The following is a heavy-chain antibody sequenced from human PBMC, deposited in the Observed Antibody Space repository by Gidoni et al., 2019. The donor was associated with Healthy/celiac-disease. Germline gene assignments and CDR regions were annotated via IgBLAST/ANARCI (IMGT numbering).Heavy chain of an antibody. CDR3: ARALIYYYDSSGQNTQVGPFDY. Sequence: GNTNYAQKLQGRVTMTTDTSTSTAYMELRSLRSDDTAVYYCARALIYYYDSSGQNTQVGPFDYWGQGTLVTVSS. J-gene: IGHJ4*02. V-gene: IGHV1-18*01. CDR2: GNT. D-gene: IGHD3-22*01.